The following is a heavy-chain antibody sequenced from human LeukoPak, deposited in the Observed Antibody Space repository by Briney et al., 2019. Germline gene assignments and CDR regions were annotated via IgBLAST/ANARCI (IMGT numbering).Heavy chain of an antibody. J-gene: IGHJ3*02. V-gene: IGHV1-18*01. CDR3: ARIHQSITIFGVVIDAFDI. CDR2: INTSNGNT. CDR1: GYSFINYG. Sequence: ASVKVSCKASGYSFINYGINWVRQAPGQGLAWMGWINTSNGNTNFAQKFQGRVTMTTDTSTSTAYMELRSLRSDDTAVYYCARIHQSITIFGVVIDAFDIWGQGTMVTVSS. D-gene: IGHD3-3*01.